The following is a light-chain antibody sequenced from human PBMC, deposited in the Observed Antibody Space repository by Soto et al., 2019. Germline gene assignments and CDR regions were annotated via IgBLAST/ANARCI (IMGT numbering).Light chain of an antibody. CDR1: QSILRN. CDR2: GAS. CDR3: QKYGKFWT. Sequence: EIARTQSPATLSVSPGESATLSFRATQSILRNLAWYQHKPGQPPRLLIYGASTRATGIPDRFSGSGSGTDFSLTIRRLEPDDFAVYYCQKYGKFWTFGQGTKVDIK. V-gene: IGKV3D-15*01. J-gene: IGKJ1*01.